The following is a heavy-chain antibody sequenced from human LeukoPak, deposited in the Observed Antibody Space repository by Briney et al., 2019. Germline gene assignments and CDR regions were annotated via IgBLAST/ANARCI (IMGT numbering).Heavy chain of an antibody. V-gene: IGHV1-69*13. J-gene: IGHJ6*02. Sequence: SVKVSCKASGGTFSSYAISWVRQAPGQGLEWMGGIIPIFGTANYAQKFQGRVTITADESTSTAYMELSSLRSEDTAVYYCARALSWNDARMYHYYYGMDVWGQGTTVTVSS. CDR3: ARALSWNDARMYHYYYGMDV. CDR1: GGTFSSYA. CDR2: IIPIFGTA. D-gene: IGHD1-1*01.